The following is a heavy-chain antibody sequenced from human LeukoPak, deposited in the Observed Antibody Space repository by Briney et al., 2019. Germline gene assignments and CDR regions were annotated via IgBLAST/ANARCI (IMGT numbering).Heavy chain of an antibody. CDR3: APSSSGYYVHFDY. D-gene: IGHD3-22*01. J-gene: IGHJ4*02. V-gene: IGHV3-30-3*01. CDR1: GFTFSSYT. CDR2: ISHDGSNK. Sequence: PGGSLRLSCAASGFTFSSYTMHWVRQAPGKGLEWVAVISHDGSNKYYADSVKGRFTISRDNSKNTLYLQMNSLRADDTAVYYCAPSSSGYYVHFDYWGQGTLVTVSS.